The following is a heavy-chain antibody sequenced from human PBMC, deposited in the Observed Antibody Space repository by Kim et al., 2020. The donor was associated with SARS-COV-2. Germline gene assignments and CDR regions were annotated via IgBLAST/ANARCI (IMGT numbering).Heavy chain of an antibody. CDR2: INHSGST. Sequence: SETLSLTCAVYGGSFSGYYWSWIRQPPGKGLEWIGEINHSGSTNYNPSLKSRVTISVDTSKNQFSLKLSSVTAADTAVYYCARGLIKYYDFWSGYYDHSTYLDYWGQGTLVTVSS. V-gene: IGHV4-34*01. CDR3: ARGLIKYYDFWSGYYDHSTYLDY. D-gene: IGHD3-3*01. CDR1: GGSFSGYY. J-gene: IGHJ4*02.